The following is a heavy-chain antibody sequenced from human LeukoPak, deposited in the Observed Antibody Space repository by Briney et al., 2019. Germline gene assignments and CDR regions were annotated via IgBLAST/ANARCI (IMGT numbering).Heavy chain of an antibody. V-gene: IGHV3-43*02. CDR3: AKDLSTIFDALNI. D-gene: IGHD3-3*01. J-gene: IGHJ3*02. Sequence: GGSLRLSCAASGFTFDDYAMHGVRHAPGKGLEWVSLISGDGATTYYAASVKGRFTISRDNKKNFLYLQMNNLGTEDTALFYCAKDLSTIFDALNIWGQGTLVTVSS. CDR2: ISGDGATT. CDR1: GFTFDDYA.